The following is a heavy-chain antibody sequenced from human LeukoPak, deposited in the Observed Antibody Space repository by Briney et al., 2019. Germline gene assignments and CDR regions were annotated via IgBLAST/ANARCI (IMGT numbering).Heavy chain of an antibody. Sequence: ASVKVSCKASGYTFTGYYMHRVRQAPGQGLEWMGWINPNSGGTNYAQKFQGRVTMARDTSISTAYMELSRLRSDDTAVYYCASPLRGHYDSSGYYDYWSQGTLVAVSS. CDR3: ASPLRGHYDSSGYYDY. J-gene: IGHJ4*02. D-gene: IGHD3-22*01. CDR2: INPNSGGT. CDR1: GYTFTGYY. V-gene: IGHV1-2*02.